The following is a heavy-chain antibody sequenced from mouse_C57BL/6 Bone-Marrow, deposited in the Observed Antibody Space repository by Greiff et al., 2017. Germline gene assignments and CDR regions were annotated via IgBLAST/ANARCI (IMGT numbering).Heavy chain of an antibody. Sequence: VQLQQSGAELAKPGASVKLSCKASGYTFTSYWMHWVKQRPGQGLEWIGYINPSSGYTKYNQKFKDKATLTADKSSRTAYMQLSSLTYEDSAVYYCASHYGSSYWYFDVWGTGTTVTVSS. CDR3: ASHYGSSYWYFDV. V-gene: IGHV1-7*01. J-gene: IGHJ1*03. CDR1: GYTFTSYW. CDR2: INPSSGYT. D-gene: IGHD1-1*01.